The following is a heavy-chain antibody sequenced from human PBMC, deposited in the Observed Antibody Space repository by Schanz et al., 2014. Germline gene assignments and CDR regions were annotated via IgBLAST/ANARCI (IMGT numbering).Heavy chain of an antibody. CDR2: MSYDGSNK. CDR1: GFTFSSYA. V-gene: IGHV3-30-3*01. J-gene: IGHJ4*02. D-gene: IGHD6-19*01. CDR3: ARDPNTSAWLPYFDT. Sequence: QGQLVESGGGVVQPGRSLRLSCAASGFTFSSYAMHWVRQAPGKGLEWVAVMSYDGSNKYYADSVKGRFTISRDNSKNTVYLQMNSLRTDDTAMYYCARDPNTSAWLPYFDTWGQGTLVTVSS.